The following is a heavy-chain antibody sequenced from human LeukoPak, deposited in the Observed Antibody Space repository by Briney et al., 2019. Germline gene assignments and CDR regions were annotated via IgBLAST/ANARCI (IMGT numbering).Heavy chain of an antibody. CDR2: IYYSGST. CDR1: GGSISSYY. J-gene: IGHJ5*02. V-gene: IGHV4-59*01. CDR3: AGGSYGSGSYLGLNWFDP. D-gene: IGHD3-10*01. Sequence: SETLSLTCTVSGGSISSYYWSWIRQPPGKGLEWIGYIYYSGSTNYNPSLKSRVTISVDTSKNQFSLKLSSVTAADTAVYYCAGGSYGSGSYLGLNWFDPWGQGTLVTVSS.